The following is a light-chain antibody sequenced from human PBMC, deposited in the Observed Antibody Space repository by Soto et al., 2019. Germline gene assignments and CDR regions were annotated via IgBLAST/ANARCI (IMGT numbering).Light chain of an antibody. J-gene: IGKJ5*01. CDR1: QYIGAY. Sequence: DIQMTQSPSSLSAPVGDRIIITCWASQYIGAYLNWYQHKRGKVPKLLIYSASNLQGGVPSRFSGSGYGTDFTLTISSLQADDSATYYCQQSAISPITFGQGTQVEIK. V-gene: IGKV1-39*01. CDR3: QQSAISPIT. CDR2: SAS.